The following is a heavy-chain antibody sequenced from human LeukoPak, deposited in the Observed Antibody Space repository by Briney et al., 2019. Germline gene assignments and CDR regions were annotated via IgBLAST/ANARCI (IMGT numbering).Heavy chain of an antibody. CDR1: GFTFSSYS. J-gene: IGHJ4*02. D-gene: IGHD5-18*01. CDR3: ARGGQGQLWLDY. Sequence: SGGSLRLSCAASGFTFSSYSMNWVRQAPGKGLEWVSSISSSSSYIYYADSVKGRFTISRDNAKNSLYLQMNSLRAEDTAVYYCARGGQGQLWLDYWGQGTLVTVSS. CDR2: ISSSSSYI. V-gene: IGHV3-21*01.